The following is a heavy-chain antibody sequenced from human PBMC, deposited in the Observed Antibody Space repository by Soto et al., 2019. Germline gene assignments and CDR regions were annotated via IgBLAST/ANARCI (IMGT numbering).Heavy chain of an antibody. V-gene: IGHV1-3*05. CDR3: ARAVAVPADFDY. Sequence: QVQLVQSGTEEKKPGASVKVSCKASGYTFTSYAMHWVRQAPGQRLEWMGWINAGNGNTKYSQKFQGRVTITRDTAASTDYMELSSLRSEDTAVYYCARAVAVPADFDYWGQGTRVTVSS. J-gene: IGHJ4*02. D-gene: IGHD6-19*01. CDR2: INAGNGNT. CDR1: GYTFTSYA.